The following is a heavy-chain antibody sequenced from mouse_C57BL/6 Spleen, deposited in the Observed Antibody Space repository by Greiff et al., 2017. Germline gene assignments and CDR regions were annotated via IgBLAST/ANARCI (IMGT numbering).Heavy chain of an antibody. D-gene: IGHD4-1*01. CDR2: ISYDGSN. J-gene: IGHJ2*01. CDR3: ARGGKLGVDY. CDR1: GYSITSGYY. V-gene: IGHV3-6*01. Sequence: EVKLQESGPGLVKPSQSLSLTCSVTGYSITSGYYWNWIRQFPGNKLEWMGYISYDGSNNYNPSLKNRISITRDTSKNQFFLKLNSVTTEDTATYYCARGGKLGVDYWGQGTTLTVSS.